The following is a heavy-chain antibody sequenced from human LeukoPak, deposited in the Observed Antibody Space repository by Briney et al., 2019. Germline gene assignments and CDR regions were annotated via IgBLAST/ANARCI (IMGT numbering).Heavy chain of an antibody. CDR3: ARGPSAKDIVVVPALWPFDY. D-gene: IGHD2-2*01. CDR1: GGSFSGYY. Sequence: SETLSLTCAVYGGSFSGYYWSWIRQPPGKGLEWIGEINHSGSTNYNPSLKSRVTISVDTSKNQFSLKLSSVTAADTAVYYCARGPSAKDIVVVPALWPFDYWGQGTLVTVS. CDR2: INHSGST. J-gene: IGHJ4*02. V-gene: IGHV4-34*01.